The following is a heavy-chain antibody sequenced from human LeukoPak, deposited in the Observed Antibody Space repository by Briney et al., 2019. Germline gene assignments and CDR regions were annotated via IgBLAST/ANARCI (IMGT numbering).Heavy chain of an antibody. Sequence: HAGGSLRLSCAASGFTFSSYWMHWVRQAPGKGLEWVSYISSSSSTIYYADSVKGRFTISRDNAKNSLYLQMNSLRAEDTAVYYCARVAAGTRGYYYYYMDVWGKGTTVTISS. J-gene: IGHJ6*03. CDR3: ARVAAGTRGYYYYYMDV. CDR2: ISSSSSTI. D-gene: IGHD3-10*01. CDR1: GFTFSSYW. V-gene: IGHV3-48*01.